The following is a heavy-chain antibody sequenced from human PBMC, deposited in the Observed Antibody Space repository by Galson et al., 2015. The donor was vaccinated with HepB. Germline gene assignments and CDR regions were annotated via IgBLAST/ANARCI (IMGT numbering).Heavy chain of an antibody. J-gene: IGHJ5*02. CDR2: INANTGNP. Sequence: SVKVSCKASGYNFTNYAMNWVRQAPGQGLEWMGWINANTGNPTYAQGFTGRFVFSLDTSVSTAYLQISSLKAEDSAVYYCARDGARRFNNWFDPWGQGTLVTVSS. V-gene: IGHV7-4-1*02. CDR1: GYNFTNYA. CDR3: ARDGARRFNNWFDP. D-gene: IGHD1-14*01.